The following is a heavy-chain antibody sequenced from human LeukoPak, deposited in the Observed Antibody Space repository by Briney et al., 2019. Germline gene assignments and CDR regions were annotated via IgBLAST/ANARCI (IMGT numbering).Heavy chain of an antibody. Sequence: GGSLRLSCAASGFTFSNYNMNWVRQAPGKGLEWVSYISGSTSTIYYADSVKGRFTISRDNAKNSLYLQMNSLRAEDTAVYYCARGLWFGEFFSWGQGTLVTVSS. CDR1: GFTFSNYN. CDR3: ARGLWFGEFFS. D-gene: IGHD3-10*01. V-gene: IGHV3-48*01. J-gene: IGHJ5*02. CDR2: ISGSTSTI.